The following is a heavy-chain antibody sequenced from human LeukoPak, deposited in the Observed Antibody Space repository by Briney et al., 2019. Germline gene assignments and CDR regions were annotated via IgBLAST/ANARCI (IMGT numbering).Heavy chain of an antibody. J-gene: IGHJ3*01. CDR1: GYSISSTSW. D-gene: IGHD1-1*01. CDR3: ARTNERERGGESFHF. Sequence: SETLSLTCAVSGYSISSTSWWGWIRQPPGKGLEWIGYIHYSGSTYYNPSLKSRVTMSVDTSKNQFSLKLSSVTAVDTAVYYCARTNERERGGESFHFWGQGTMVTVSS. V-gene: IGHV4-28*01. CDR2: IHYSGST.